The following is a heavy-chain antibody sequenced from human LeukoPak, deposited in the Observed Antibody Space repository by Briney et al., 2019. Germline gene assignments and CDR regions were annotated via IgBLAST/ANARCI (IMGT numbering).Heavy chain of an antibody. Sequence: PGGSLRLSCAASGFTFSSYSMNWVRQAPGKGLEWVSYISSSNSTIYYADSVKGRFTISRDNAKNSLYLQMNGLRAEDTAVYYCARGPKDYNWFDPWGQGTLVTVSS. CDR2: ISSSNSTI. CDR3: ARGPKDYNWFDP. V-gene: IGHV3-48*01. CDR1: GFTFSSYS. J-gene: IGHJ5*02.